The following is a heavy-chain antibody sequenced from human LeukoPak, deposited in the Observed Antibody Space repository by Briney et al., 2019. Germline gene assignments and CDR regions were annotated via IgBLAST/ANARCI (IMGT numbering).Heavy chain of an antibody. V-gene: IGHV3-23*01. D-gene: IGHD6-6*01. CDR3: AKGKGYSSSSSDH. CDR2: ISGSDGST. J-gene: IGHJ5*02. CDR1: GFTFNSHA. Sequence: GGSLRLSCAASGFTFNSHAMNWVRQAPGKGLEWVSAISGSDGSTYYADSVKGQFTISRDNSKNTLYLQMNSLRAEDTAVYHCAKGKGYSSSSSDHWGQGTLVTVSS.